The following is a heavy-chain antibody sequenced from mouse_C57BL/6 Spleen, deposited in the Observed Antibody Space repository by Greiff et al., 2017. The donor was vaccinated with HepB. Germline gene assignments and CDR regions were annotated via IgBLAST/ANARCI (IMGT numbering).Heavy chain of an antibody. CDR3: ASKYRYGAMDY. Sequence: ESGPGLVKPSQSLSLTCSVTGYSITSGYYWNWIRQFPGNKLEWMGYISYDGSNNYNPSLKNRISITRDTSKNQFFLKLNSVTTEDTATYYCASKYRYGAMDYWGQGTSVTVSS. J-gene: IGHJ4*01. D-gene: IGHD5-1-1*01. CDR2: ISYDGSN. V-gene: IGHV3-6*01. CDR1: GYSITSGYY.